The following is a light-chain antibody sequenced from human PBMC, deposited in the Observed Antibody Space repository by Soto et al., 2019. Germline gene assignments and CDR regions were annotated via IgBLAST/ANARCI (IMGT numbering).Light chain of an antibody. CDR2: DVT. CDR3: TSFTSGSTYV. V-gene: IGLV2-14*01. Sequence: QSVLTQPASVSGSPGQSITISCTGTSSDVGAYNYVSWYQQHPGKPPRLMLYDVTSRLSGVSNRFSGSKSGNTASLTISGLQVEDEADYYCTSFTSGSTYVLGNGSKVTGL. CDR1: SSDVGAYNY. J-gene: IGLJ1*01.